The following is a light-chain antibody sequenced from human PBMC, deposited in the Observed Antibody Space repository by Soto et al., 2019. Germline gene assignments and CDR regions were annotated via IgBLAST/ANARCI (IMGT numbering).Light chain of an antibody. CDR1: QSVASSY. CDR3: QQYNNWPTLT. J-gene: IGKJ4*01. Sequence: IVLTQSPGTLSLSPGERATLSCRASQSVASSYLTWYQQKPAQAPGLRIYGVSTRATGIPASFSGSGSATKFTLPISSLQSQDFAAYYCQQYNNWPTLTFGGGTKVDI. CDR2: GVS. V-gene: IGKV3-15*01.